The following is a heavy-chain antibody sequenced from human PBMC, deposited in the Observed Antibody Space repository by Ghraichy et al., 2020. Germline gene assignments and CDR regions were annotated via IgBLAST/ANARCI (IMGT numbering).Heavy chain of an antibody. D-gene: IGHD1-1*01. CDR1: GFTFSQNW. CDR3: GKDLHWNQFDH. Sequence: GGSLRLSCAASGFTFSQNWMIWFRQAPGKGLEWVANIDEDGNERNYVDSVKGRFTISRDNAKDSVYLQMDSLRVEDTAVYYCGKDLHWNQFDHWGQGALVTVAS. V-gene: IGHV3-7*04. CDR2: IDEDGNER. J-gene: IGHJ4*02.